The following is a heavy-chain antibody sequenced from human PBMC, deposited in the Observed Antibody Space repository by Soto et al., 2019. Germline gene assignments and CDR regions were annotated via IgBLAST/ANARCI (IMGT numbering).Heavy chain of an antibody. J-gene: IGHJ5*02. D-gene: IGHD6-19*01. CDR1: GGTFSSYA. Sequence: ASVKVSCKASGGTFSSYAISWVRQAPGQGLEWMGGIIPIFGTANYAQKFQGRVTITADKSTSTAYMELSSLRSEDTAVYYCASSVAVAGLDNWFDPWGQGTLVTVSS. V-gene: IGHV1-69*06. CDR2: IIPIFGTA. CDR3: ASSVAVAGLDNWFDP.